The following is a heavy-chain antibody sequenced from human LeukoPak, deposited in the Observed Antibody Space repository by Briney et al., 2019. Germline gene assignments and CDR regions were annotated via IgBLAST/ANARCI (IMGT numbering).Heavy chain of an antibody. CDR1: GFTFDDYA. Sequence: GGSLRLSCEASGFTFDDYAMHWVRQPPGKGLEWVSRISWDGDSTNYADSVKGRFTISRDNSKNSLYLQMTSLRTGDTAFYYCAKDVHTVVVPAATQIDFRGQGTLVTVSS. CDR3: AKDVHTVVVPAATQIDF. D-gene: IGHD2-2*01. J-gene: IGHJ4*02. V-gene: IGHV3-43*01. CDR2: ISWDGDST.